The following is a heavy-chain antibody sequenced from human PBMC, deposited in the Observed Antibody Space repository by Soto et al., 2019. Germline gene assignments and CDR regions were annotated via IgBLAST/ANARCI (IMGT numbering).Heavy chain of an antibody. CDR1: EYSFTSYD. J-gene: IGHJ4*02. D-gene: IGHD6-19*01. CDR3: ARERSSGWYVDY. Sequence: QVQLVQSGAEVKKPGASVKVSCKASEYSFTSYDINWVRQATGQGLEWMGWMNRNSGNTGYAQKFQGRVTMTRNTSISTAYMELSSLRSEDTAVYYCARERSSGWYVDYWGQGTLVTVSS. CDR2: MNRNSGNT. V-gene: IGHV1-8*01.